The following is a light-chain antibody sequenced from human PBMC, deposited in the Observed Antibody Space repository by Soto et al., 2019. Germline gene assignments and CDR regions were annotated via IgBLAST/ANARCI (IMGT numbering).Light chain of an antibody. CDR3: QQSYTMPIT. CDR2: TAS. Sequence: DIQMTQSPSSLSASVVDRFTITCRASQIINKYLNWYQQEPGKAPKLLIYTASSLQSGVPARFSGSGSGTDFTLTINSLQPEDFATYYCQQSYTMPITFGQGTRLEIK. CDR1: QIINKY. V-gene: IGKV1-39*01. J-gene: IGKJ5*01.